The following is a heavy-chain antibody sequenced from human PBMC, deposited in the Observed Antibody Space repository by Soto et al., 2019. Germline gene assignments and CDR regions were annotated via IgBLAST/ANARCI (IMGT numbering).Heavy chain of an antibody. Sequence: SETLSLPCSVSAGSVNSGNYYWTWTRQPPGKVLEWIGYIHSSGSTLYSPSLKSRVIISVDTSMNQFSLKVNSLTAADTAVYYCARDALALFDSWGQGTLVTVSS. CDR1: AGSVNSGNYY. CDR2: IHSSGST. D-gene: IGHD6-13*01. J-gene: IGHJ4*02. V-gene: IGHV4-61*01. CDR3: ARDALALFDS.